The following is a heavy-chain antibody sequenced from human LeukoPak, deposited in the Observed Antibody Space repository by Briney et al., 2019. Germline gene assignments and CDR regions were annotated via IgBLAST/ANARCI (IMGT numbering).Heavy chain of an antibody. Sequence: SETLSLICTVCADSISNYYWIWMRHPPGKGREWIGHIYSTGSTNYSPSLTSRGHISADTFKNHFPLNVNPVTAADTAVYYCARHRSEGSYPLDSWGQGALVTVSS. J-gene: IGHJ4*02. V-gene: IGHV4-59*08. CDR2: IYSTGST. CDR1: ADSISNYY. CDR3: ARHRSEGSYPLDS.